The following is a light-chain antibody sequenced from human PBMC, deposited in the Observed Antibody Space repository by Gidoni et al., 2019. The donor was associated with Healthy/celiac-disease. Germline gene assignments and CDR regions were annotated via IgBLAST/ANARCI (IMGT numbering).Light chain of an antibody. CDR1: QGIVNN. V-gene: IGKV1-17*01. CDR2: AAS. J-gene: IGKJ1*01. Sequence: DIQMTQSPPSLSASVGDSAPPPSRASQGIVNNLGWYQQKPGKAPKGLIYAASILQSGVPSRFSGSGSGTEFTLTISSLQPEDFATYYCLQHNSYPRTFGQGTKVEIK. CDR3: LQHNSYPRT.